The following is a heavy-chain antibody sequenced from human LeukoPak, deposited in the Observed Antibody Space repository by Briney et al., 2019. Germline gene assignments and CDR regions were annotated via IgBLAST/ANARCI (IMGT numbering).Heavy chain of an antibody. Sequence: GGSLRLSCVASGFPLSRYWMTWARQAPGKGLEWVATLIQNGREKHYVDSVKGRFTISRDNTKNSVSLEMNSLRAEDTAVYFCASWGSVAGQRSLDYWGQGTLVTVSS. CDR3: ASWGSVAGQRSLDY. CDR1: GFPLSRYW. V-gene: IGHV3-7*03. D-gene: IGHD6-19*01. CDR2: LIQNGREK. J-gene: IGHJ4*02.